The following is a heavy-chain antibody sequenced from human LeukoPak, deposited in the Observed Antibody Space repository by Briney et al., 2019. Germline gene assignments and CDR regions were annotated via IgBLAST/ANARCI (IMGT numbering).Heavy chain of an antibody. Sequence: SETLSLTCTVSGGSISSGGYYWSWIRQHPGKGLEWIGYIYYSGSTHYNPSLKSRVTISVDTSKNQFSLKLSSVTAADTAVYYCARDAYQPTYGMDVWGQGTTVTVSS. CDR3: ARDAYQPTYGMDV. D-gene: IGHD2-2*01. CDR1: GGSISSGGYY. J-gene: IGHJ6*02. V-gene: IGHV4-31*03. CDR2: IYYSGST.